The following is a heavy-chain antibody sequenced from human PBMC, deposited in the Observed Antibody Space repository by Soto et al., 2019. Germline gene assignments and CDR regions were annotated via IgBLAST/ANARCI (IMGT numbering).Heavy chain of an antibody. CDR3: ARDLLYGSGSSPPGY. CDR1: GFTVRSNY. V-gene: IGHV3-66*01. CDR2: IYSGGFT. D-gene: IGHD3-10*01. Sequence: QPGGSLRLSCAASGFTVRSNYMSWVRQAPGKGLEWVSVIYSGGFTYYADSVKGRFTISRDNSKNTLYLQMNSLRAEDTAVYYCARDLLYGSGSSPPGYWGQGTLVTVSS. J-gene: IGHJ4*02.